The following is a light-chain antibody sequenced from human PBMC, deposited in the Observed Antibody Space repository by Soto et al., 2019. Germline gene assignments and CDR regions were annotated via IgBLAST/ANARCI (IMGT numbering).Light chain of an antibody. CDR3: QVWDSSSDRGV. CDR2: YDS. Sequence: SYELTQPPSVSVAPGKTARITCGGNNIGSKSVDWYQQKPGQAPVLVIYYDSDRPLGIPERFSGSNSGNTATLTISRVEAGDEADYYCQVWDSSSDRGVFGGGTKLTVL. J-gene: IGLJ3*02. V-gene: IGLV3-21*04. CDR1: NIGSKS.